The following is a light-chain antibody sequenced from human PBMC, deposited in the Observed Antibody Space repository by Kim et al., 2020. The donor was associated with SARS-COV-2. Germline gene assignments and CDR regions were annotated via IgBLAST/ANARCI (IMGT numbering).Light chain of an antibody. J-gene: IGLJ3*02. CDR2: RNN. CDR3: AAWDDSLSGWV. Sequence: GRRAPSPCSGSSSNIGSNYVYWYQQLPGTAPKLLIYRNNQRPSGVPDRFSGSKSGTSASLAISGLRSEDEADYYCAAWDDSLSGWVFGGGTQLTVL. V-gene: IGLV1-47*01. CDR1: SSNIGSNY.